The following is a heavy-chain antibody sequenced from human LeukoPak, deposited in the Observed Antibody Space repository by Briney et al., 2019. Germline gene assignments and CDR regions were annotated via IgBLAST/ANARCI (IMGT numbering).Heavy chain of an antibody. CDR2: INPNSGGT. D-gene: IGHD6-13*01. CDR3: ASPRGGAAAGTGSFDY. V-gene: IGHV1-2*02. CDR1: GYTFTGYY. J-gene: IGHJ4*02. Sequence: ASVKVSCKASGYTFTGYYMHWVRQAPGQGLEWMGWINPNSGGTSYAQKFQGRVTMTRDTSISTAYMELSRLRSDDTAVYYCASPRGGAAAGTGSFDYWGQGTLVTVSS.